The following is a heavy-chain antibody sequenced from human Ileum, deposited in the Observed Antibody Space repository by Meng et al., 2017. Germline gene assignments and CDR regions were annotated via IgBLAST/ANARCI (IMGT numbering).Heavy chain of an antibody. CDR2: IAGSGETI. J-gene: IGHJ6*02. CDR3: ATCLRGIYCRVGRDV. CDR1: GFSFSDYY. Sequence: GESLKISCAASGFSFSDYYMCWIRQAPGKGLEWVSYIAGSGETIYYADSVKGRFTISRDNAKKSSYLQMNSLKDEDAAVYYCATCLRGIYCRVGRDVWGQGTMVTVSS. D-gene: IGHD2-15*01. V-gene: IGHV3-11*01.